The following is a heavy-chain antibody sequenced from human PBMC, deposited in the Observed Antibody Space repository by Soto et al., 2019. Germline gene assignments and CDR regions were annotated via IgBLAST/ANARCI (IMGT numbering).Heavy chain of an antibody. CDR2: IYYSGST. D-gene: IGHD3-16*02. CDR3: ASSELHLGELSLYHVDDAFDI. CDR1: GGSISSSSYY. Sequence: SETLSLTCSVSGGSISSSSYYWGWIRQPPGKRLEWIGYIYYSGSTNYSPSLKSRVTIAADTSKNQFSLKLSSVTAADTAVYYCASSELHLGELSLYHVDDAFDIWGQGTMVTVSS. J-gene: IGHJ3*02. V-gene: IGHV4-39*07.